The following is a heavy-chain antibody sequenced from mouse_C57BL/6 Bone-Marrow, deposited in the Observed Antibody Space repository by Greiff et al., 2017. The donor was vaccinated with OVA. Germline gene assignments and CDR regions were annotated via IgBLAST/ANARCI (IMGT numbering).Heavy chain of an antibody. CDR1: GFTFSDYG. V-gene: IGHV5-17*01. CDR3: ARRYDGYYVGFAY. Sequence: EVKVVESGGGLVKPGGSLKLSCAASGFTFSDYGMHWVRQAPEKGLEWVAYISSGSSTIYYADTVKGRFTISRDNAKNTLFLQMTSLRSEDTAMYYCARRYDGYYVGFAYWGQGTLVTVSA. CDR2: ISSGSSTI. J-gene: IGHJ3*01. D-gene: IGHD2-3*01.